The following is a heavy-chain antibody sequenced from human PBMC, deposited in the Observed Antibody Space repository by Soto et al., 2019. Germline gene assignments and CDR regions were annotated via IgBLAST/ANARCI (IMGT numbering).Heavy chain of an antibody. CDR2: ISSSFSPK. CDR1: GFPFSDYS. J-gene: IGHJ4*02. V-gene: IGHV3-48*02. CDR3: ARDDPTDNYFDS. Sequence: GGSLRLSCAASGFPFSDYSMNWIRQAPGKGLEWIAYISSSFSPKYYADSVKGRFTISRDNDIDSVFLEMNRLTDEDTAIYYCARDDPTDNYFDSWGQGTLVTVSS.